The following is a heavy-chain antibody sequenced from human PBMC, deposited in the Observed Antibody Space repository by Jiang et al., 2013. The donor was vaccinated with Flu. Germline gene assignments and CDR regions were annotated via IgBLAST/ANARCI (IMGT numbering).Heavy chain of an antibody. V-gene: IGHV5-51*03. CDR1: GYSLINYW. CDR3: ARLRASPTLYCDGDCYPDY. J-gene: IGHJ4*02. D-gene: IGHD2-21*02. CDR2: IYPADSDT. Sequence: VQLVESGAEVKKPGESLKISCQGSGYSLINYWIGWVRQMPGKGLEWMGIIYPADSDTRYSPSFQGQVTISADKSSGTAFLQWSSLKASDTALYYCARLRASPTLYCDGDCYPDYWGQGTLVTVSS.